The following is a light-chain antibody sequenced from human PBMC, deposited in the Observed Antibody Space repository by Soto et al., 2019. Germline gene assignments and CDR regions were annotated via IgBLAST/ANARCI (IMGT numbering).Light chain of an antibody. CDR3: QQADSFPRT. V-gene: IGKV1-12*01. CDR1: QDISNW. J-gene: IGKJ1*01. CDR2: GAS. Sequence: DLQMTQSPSSVSASVGDRVTITCRAGQDISNWLAWYQQKPGKAPKLLIYGASSLHSRVPSRFSGSGSGTDFTLTISSLQPEDFATYYCQQADSFPRTFGQGTKVEI.